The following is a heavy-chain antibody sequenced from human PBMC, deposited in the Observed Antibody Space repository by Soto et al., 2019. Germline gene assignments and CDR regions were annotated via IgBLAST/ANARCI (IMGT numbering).Heavy chain of an antibody. V-gene: IGHV4-59*01. D-gene: IGHD3-22*01. Sequence: PSETLSLTCTVSGASISSSYWSWIRRSPGKGLEWIGYVYYSGSTNYNPSLKSRVTISVDTSKNQFSLKLSSVTAADTAVYYCARGYYDSRGQSNTFDIWGQGTMVTVSS. CDR2: VYYSGST. CDR3: ARGYYDSRGQSNTFDI. J-gene: IGHJ3*02. CDR1: GASISSSY.